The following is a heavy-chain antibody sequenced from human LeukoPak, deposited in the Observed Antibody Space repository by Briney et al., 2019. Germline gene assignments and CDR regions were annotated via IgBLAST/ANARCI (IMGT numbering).Heavy chain of an antibody. J-gene: IGHJ6*03. V-gene: IGHV1-8*01. CDR3: ARGSDSSSWYPISRSSYYYYYYMDV. D-gene: IGHD6-13*01. Sequence: ASVKVSCKASGYTFTSYDINWVRQATGQGLEWMGWMNPNSGNTGYAQKFQGRVTMTRNTSISTAYVELSSLRSEDTAVCYCARGSDSSSWYPISRSSYYYYYYMDVWGKGTTVTVSS. CDR1: GYTFTSYD. CDR2: MNPNSGNT.